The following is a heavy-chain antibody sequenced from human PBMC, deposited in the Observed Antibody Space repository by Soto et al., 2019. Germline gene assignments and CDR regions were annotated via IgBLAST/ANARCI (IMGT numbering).Heavy chain of an antibody. V-gene: IGHV4-30-4*01. CDR1: GGSIKSSDYH. CDR2: IHNSGTS. Sequence: PSETLSLTCTVSGGSIKSSDYHLIWTRQSPAKGLEWIGYIHNSGTSFYNPSLRGRVTVTLDTSRSQFSLTLASVTAADTAVYYCVREERIAAPKLDYWGQGIPVTVSS. D-gene: IGHD6-6*01. J-gene: IGHJ4*02. CDR3: VREERIAAPKLDY.